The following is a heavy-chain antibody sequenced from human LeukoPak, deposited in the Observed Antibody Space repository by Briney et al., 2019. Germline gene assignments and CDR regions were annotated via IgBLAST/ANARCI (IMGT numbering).Heavy chain of an antibody. CDR3: AKVDHYDILTGYYYYYDSSGYYFDY. CDR2: ISGSGGST. D-gene: IGHD3-9*01. Sequence: GGSLRLSCAASGFTFSSYAMSWVRQAPGKGLEWVSAISGSGGSTYYADSVKGRFTISRDNSKNTPYLQMNSLRAEDTAVYYCAKVDHYDILTGYYYYYDSSGYYFDYWGQGTLVTVSS. CDR1: GFTFSSYA. V-gene: IGHV3-23*01. J-gene: IGHJ4*02.